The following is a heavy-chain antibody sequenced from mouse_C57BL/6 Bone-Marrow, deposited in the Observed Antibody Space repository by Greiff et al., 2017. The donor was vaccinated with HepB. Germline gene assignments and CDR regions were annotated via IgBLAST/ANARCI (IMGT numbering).Heavy chain of an antibody. J-gene: IGHJ3*01. V-gene: IGHV5-9-1*02. Sequence: EVQLVESGEGLVKPGGSLKLSCATSGFTFSSYAMSWVRQTPKKRLEWVAYISSGGDYIYDADTVKGRFTISRDNARNTLYLQMSSLKSEDTDMYYYTREVLSFAYWRPGALFPVSA. CDR1: GFTFSSYA. CDR3: TREVLSFAY. CDR2: ISSGGDYI.